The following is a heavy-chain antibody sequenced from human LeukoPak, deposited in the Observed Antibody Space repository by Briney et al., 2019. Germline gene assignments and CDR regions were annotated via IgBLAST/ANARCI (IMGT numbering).Heavy chain of an antibody. CDR2: IYIGGST. D-gene: IGHD3-22*01. J-gene: IGHJ3*02. CDR3: AVDSRNYRGAFDI. CDR1: GFTFSSYS. Sequence: PGGSLRLSCAASGFTFSSYSMNWVRQAPGKGLEWVSVIYIGGSTYYADSVKGRFTISRDNSKNTLYLQMNSLRVEDTAVYYCAVDSRNYRGAFDIWGQGTMVTVSS. V-gene: IGHV3-66*01.